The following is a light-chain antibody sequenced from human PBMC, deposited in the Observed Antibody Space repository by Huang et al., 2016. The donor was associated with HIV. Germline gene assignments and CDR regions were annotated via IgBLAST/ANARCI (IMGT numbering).Light chain of an antibody. V-gene: IGKV1-5*03. CDR3: QQYFRYSYT. CDR1: ESISNW. Sequence: DIQMTQSPSTLSASVGDRVIITCRASESISNWLAWFQQKPGEAPKLLIYKASTLETGVSSRFSDSGSGTEFTLTISSLQPDDFATYYCQQYFRYSYTFGQGTKLEIK. J-gene: IGKJ2*01. CDR2: KAS.